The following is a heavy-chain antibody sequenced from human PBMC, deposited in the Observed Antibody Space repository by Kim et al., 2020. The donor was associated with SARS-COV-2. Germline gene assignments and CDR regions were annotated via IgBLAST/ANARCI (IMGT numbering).Heavy chain of an antibody. V-gene: IGHV2-5*02. CDR2: VYWDDDK. J-gene: IGHJ4*02. CDR3: AHILTGYIGSWLPFFDY. CDR1: GFSLSTNGVG. Sequence: SGPTLVNPTQTLTLTYTFSGFSLSTNGVGVGWIRQPPGKPLEWLALVYWDDDKRYSPSLKSRVTITKDTSKNRVVLTMTNMDPVDTATYYCAHILTGYIGSWLPFFDYWGQGILVTVSS. D-gene: IGHD6-13*01.